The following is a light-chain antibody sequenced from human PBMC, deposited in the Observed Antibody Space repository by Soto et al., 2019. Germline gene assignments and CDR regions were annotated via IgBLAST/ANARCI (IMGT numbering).Light chain of an antibody. J-gene: IGKJ1*01. V-gene: IGKV1-5*03. CDR3: QQYNTYPWT. Sequence: DIQMTQSPSTLSASVGDRVIITCRASQSIVSWLAWYQQKPGKAPKLLIQKASSLESAAPSRFSGSGSGTKFTLTITSLQPDDFATYYCQQYNTYPWTFGQGTKVEFK. CDR1: QSIVSW. CDR2: KAS.